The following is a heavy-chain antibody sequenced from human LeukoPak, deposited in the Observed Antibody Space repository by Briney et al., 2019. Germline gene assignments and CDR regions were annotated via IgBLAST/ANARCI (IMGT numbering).Heavy chain of an antibody. CDR2: IFPGDSDT. D-gene: IGHD3-9*01. Sequence: GESLKISCKGSGYSFTSYWISCVRQMPGKSLEWMGTIFPGDSDTRYSPSSQGQVTISADKSISTAYLQWSSMKASDTAMYYCARHRRGYDILTGYSYYYMDVWGKGTTVTISS. CDR1: GYSFTSYW. CDR3: ARHRRGYDILTGYSYYYMDV. V-gene: IGHV5-51*01. J-gene: IGHJ6*03.